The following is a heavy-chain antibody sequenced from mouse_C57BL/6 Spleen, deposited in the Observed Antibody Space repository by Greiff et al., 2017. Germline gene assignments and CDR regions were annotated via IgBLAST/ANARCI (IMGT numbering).Heavy chain of an antibody. V-gene: IGHV1-52*01. CDR3: ARGGDYGHFAY. Sequence: VQLQQPGAELVRPGSSVKLSCKASGYTFTSYWMHWVKQRPIQGLEWIGNIDPSDSDTHYNQKFKDKATLTVDKSSSTAYRPLSSLTSEVSAVYYCARGGDYGHFAYWGKGTLVTVSA. D-gene: IGHD2-4*01. CDR2: IDPSDSDT. J-gene: IGHJ3*01. CDR1: GYTFTSYW.